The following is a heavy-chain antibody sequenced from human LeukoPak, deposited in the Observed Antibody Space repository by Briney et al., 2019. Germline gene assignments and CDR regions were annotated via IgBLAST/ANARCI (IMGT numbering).Heavy chain of an antibody. CDR1: GFTFTSYA. CDR2: IRGSGSST. Sequence: GGSLRLSCVASGFTFTSYAMNWVRQAPGKGLEWVSGIRGSGSSTNYADSAKGRFTISRDNSKNTLYLQMNSLRAEDTAVYYCARDLGYYDSSGYYYSTHFDYWGQGTLVTVSS. D-gene: IGHD3-22*01. J-gene: IGHJ4*02. V-gene: IGHV3-23*01. CDR3: ARDLGYYDSSGYYYSTHFDY.